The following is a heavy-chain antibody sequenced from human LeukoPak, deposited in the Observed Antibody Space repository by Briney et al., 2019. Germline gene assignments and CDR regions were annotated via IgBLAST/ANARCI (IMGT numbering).Heavy chain of an antibody. CDR1: GFPLSSHR. D-gene: IGHD3-10*01. CDR3: ARGEYGSGSYHIDY. CDR2: ISSSSSYI. Sequence: GGPLRLPCAASGFPLSSHRVKWVRPATGKGLEWVSFISSSSSYIYYADSVKGRFTISRDNAKNSLYLQMNSLRAEDTAVYYCARGEYGSGSYHIDYWGQGTLVTVSS. J-gene: IGHJ4*02. V-gene: IGHV3-21*01.